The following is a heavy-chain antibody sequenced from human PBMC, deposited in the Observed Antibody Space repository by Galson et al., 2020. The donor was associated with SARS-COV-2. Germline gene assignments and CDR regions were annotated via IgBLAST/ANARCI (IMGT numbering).Heavy chain of an antibody. V-gene: IGHV3-30*04. CDR3: ARERYSYGPKRVLYFDY. CDR2: ISYDGSNK. J-gene: IGHJ4*02. Sequence: GGSLRLSCAASGFTFSSYAMHWVRQAPGKGLEWVAVISYDGSNKYYADSVKGRFTISRDNSKNTLYLQMNSLRAEDTAVYYCARERYSYGPKRVLYFDYWGQGTLVTVSS. CDR1: GFTFSSYA. D-gene: IGHD5-18*01.